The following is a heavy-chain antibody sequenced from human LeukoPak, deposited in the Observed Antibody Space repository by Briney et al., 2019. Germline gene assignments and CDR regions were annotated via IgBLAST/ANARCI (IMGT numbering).Heavy chain of an antibody. J-gene: IGHJ6*03. V-gene: IGHV3-30*02. CDR2: IRYDGRNK. CDR3: AKDGEVPDFWSGQGSYYYYMDV. D-gene: IGHD3-3*01. Sequence: GGSLRLSCAASGFTFSTYGMQWVRQAPGKGLDWVEFIRYDGRNKYYADSVKGRFTIARDNSKLYLQMNSLRAEDTAVYYCAKDGEVPDFWSGQGSYYYYMDVWGKRTTVTVSS. CDR1: GFTFSTYG.